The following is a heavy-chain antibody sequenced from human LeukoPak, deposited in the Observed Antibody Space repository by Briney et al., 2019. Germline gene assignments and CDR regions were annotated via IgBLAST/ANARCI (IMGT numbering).Heavy chain of an antibody. J-gene: IGHJ5*02. D-gene: IGHD3-10*01. V-gene: IGHV4-34*01. Sequence: PSETLSLTCAVYGGSFSGYYWSWIRQPPGKGLEWIREINHSGSTNYNPSLKSRVTISVDTSKNQFSLKLSSVTAADTAVYYCARGPDVLLWFGELYNWFDPWGQGTLVTVSS. CDR2: INHSGST. CDR3: ARGPDVLLWFGELYNWFDP. CDR1: GGSFSGYY.